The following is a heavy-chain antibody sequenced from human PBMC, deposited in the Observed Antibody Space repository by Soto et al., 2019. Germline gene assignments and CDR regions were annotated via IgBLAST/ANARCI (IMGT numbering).Heavy chain of an antibody. Sequence: EEQLVESGGGLVQPGGSLRLSCAASGFSFSSHIMYWVRQAPGKGLEWVSAINSGSTTIYYADSVQGRFTISRDNAKNSLYLQMNSLRADDTAVYYCLNGAYYVGQGTLVTVSS. CDR2: INSGSTTI. CDR1: GFSFSSHI. D-gene: IGHD3-10*01. V-gene: IGHV3-48*01. CDR3: LNGAYY. J-gene: IGHJ4*02.